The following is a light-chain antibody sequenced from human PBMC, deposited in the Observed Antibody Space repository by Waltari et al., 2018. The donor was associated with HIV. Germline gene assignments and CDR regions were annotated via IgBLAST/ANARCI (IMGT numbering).Light chain of an antibody. CDR1: NIDILSYHY. J-gene: IGLJ2*01. Sequence: SALTQPASVSVSPGQSLTLSCTGTNIDILSYHYVSCYQQYPGKAPKIMIYAVKNRPSGISDRFSGSKSGNTASLTISGLQAEDEADYYCSSYRTTSTHVVFGGGTRLTVI. CDR3: SSYRTTSTHVV. CDR2: AVK. V-gene: IGLV2-14*01.